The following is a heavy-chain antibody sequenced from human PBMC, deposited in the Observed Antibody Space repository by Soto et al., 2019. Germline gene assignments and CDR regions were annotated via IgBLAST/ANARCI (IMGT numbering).Heavy chain of an antibody. CDR1: GGTFSSYA. V-gene: IGHV1-69*01. Sequence: QVQLVQSGAEVKKPGSSVKVSCKASGGTFSSYAISWVRQAPGQGLEWMGGIIPIFGTANYAQKFQGRVTITADESTSAAYMELSSLRSEDTAVYYCARKLNAYGDEGYYFDYWGQGTLVTVSS. J-gene: IGHJ4*02. D-gene: IGHD4-17*01. CDR2: IIPIFGTA. CDR3: ARKLNAYGDEGYYFDY.